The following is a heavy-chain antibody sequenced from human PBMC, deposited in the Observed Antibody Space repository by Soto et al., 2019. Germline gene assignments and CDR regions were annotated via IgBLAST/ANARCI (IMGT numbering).Heavy chain of an antibody. CDR1: GDSVSSNSAA. CDR3: AREMPVDYYDSSGYHNWFDP. Sequence: SRTLSLTCAISGDSVSSNSAAWNWIRQSPSRGLEWLGRTYYRSKWYNDYAVSVKSRITINPDTSKNQFSLQLNSVTPEDTAVYYCAREMPVDYYDSSGYHNWFDPWGQGTLVTVSS. D-gene: IGHD3-22*01. CDR2: TYYRSKWYN. J-gene: IGHJ5*02. V-gene: IGHV6-1*01.